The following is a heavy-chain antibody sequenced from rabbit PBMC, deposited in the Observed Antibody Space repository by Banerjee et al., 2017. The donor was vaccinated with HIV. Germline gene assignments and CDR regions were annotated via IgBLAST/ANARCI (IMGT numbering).Heavy chain of an antibody. CDR3: AKSSAGHFSRLDL. V-gene: IGHV1S43*01. CDR2: IYTSSGST. Sequence: QQQLEESGGGLVKPGGTLTLTCKASGVDFNNYYYMCWVRQAPGKGLELIACIYTSSGSTWYASWAKGRFTISKSTSLNTVDLKMTSLTAADTATYFCAKSSAGHFSRLDLWGQGTLVTVS. D-gene: IGHD1-1*01. CDR1: GVDFNNYYY. J-gene: IGHJ3*01.